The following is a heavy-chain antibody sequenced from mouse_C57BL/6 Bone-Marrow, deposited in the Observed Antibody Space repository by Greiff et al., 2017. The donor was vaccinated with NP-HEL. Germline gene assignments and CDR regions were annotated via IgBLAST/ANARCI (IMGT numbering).Heavy chain of an antibody. CDR1: GYTFTSYW. CDR2: IDPSDSYT. CDR3: ARYYYGSSYGRDAMDY. D-gene: IGHD1-1*01. V-gene: IGHV1-50*01. J-gene: IGHJ4*01. Sequence: VQLQQPGAELVKPGASVKLSCKASGYTFTSYWMQWVNQRPGQGLEWIGEIDPSDSYTNYNQKFKGKATLTVDTSSSTAYMQLSSLTSEDSAVYYCARYYYGSSYGRDAMDYWGQGTSVTVSS.